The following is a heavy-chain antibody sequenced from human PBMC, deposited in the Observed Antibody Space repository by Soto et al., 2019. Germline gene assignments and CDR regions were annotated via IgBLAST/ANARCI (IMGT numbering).Heavy chain of an antibody. J-gene: IGHJ6*02. CDR2: ISSSSSYI. CDR1: GFTFSSYS. D-gene: IGHD3-10*01. CDR3: ARDLRFGELLLITYYYYGMDV. Sequence: PGGSLRLSCAASGFTFSSYSMNWVRQAPGKGLEWVSSISSSSSYIYYADSVKGRFTISRDNAKNSLYLQMNSLRAEDTAVYYCARDLRFGELLLITYYYYGMDVWGQGTTVTVSS. V-gene: IGHV3-21*01.